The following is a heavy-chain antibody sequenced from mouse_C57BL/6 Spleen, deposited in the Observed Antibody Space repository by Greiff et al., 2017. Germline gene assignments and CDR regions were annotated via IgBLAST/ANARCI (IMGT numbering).Heavy chain of an antibody. CDR1: GYTFTSYW. V-gene: IGHV1-69*01. CDR2: IDPSDSYT. J-gene: IGHJ1*03. CDR3: ARTDYSNWYFDV. D-gene: IGHD2-5*01. Sequence: QVQLQQPGAELVMPGASVKLSCKASGYTFTSYWMHWVKQRPGQGLEWIGEIDPSDSYTNYNQKFKGKSTLTVDKSSSTAYMQLSSLTSEDSAVYYCARTDYSNWYFDVWGKGTTVTVSS.